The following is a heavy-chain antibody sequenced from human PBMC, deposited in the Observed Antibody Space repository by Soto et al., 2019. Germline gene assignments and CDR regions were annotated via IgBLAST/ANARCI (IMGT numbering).Heavy chain of an antibody. D-gene: IGHD2-21*02. CDR1: GYTFTSYA. V-gene: IGHV1-3*05. J-gene: IGHJ4*02. CDR2: INAGNGNT. Sequence: QVQLMQSGAEEKKPGASVKVSCKASGYTFTSYAMHWVRQAPGQRLEWMGWINAGNGNTKYSQKFQGRVTITRDTSASTAYMELSSLRSEDTAVYYCERSIVVVTALDYWGQGTLVTVSS. CDR3: ERSIVVVTALDY.